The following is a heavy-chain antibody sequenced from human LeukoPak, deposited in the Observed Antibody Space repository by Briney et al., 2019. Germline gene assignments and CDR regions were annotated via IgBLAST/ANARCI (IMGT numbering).Heavy chain of an antibody. CDR3: ARTSGSYSSYYYYGMDV. J-gene: IGHJ6*02. CDR2: IYYSGST. V-gene: IGHV4-59*01. D-gene: IGHD1-26*01. CDR1: GGSISSYY. Sequence: KTSETLSLTCTVSGGSISSYYWSWIRQPPGKGLEWFGYIYYSGSTNYNPSLKSRVTISVDTSKNQFSLKLSSVTAADTAVYYCARTSGSYSSYYYYGMDVWGQGTTVTVSS.